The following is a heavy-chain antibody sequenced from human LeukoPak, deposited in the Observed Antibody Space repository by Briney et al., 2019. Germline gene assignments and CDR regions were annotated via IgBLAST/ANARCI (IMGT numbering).Heavy chain of an antibody. J-gene: IGHJ4*02. Sequence: VASVKVSCKASGCTFSSYAISWVRQAPGRGLEWMGGIIPIFGTANYAQKFQGRVAITADESTSTAYMELSSLRSEDTAVYYCASSRLYSSSWYYFDYWGQGTLVTVSS. CDR1: GCTFSSYA. D-gene: IGHD6-13*01. CDR3: ASSRLYSSSWYYFDY. V-gene: IGHV1-69*01. CDR2: IIPIFGTA.